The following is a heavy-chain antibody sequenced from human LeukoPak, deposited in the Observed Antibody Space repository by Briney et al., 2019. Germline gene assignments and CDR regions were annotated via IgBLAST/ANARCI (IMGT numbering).Heavy chain of an antibody. CDR1: GGSISSGGYY. V-gene: IGHV4-31*03. J-gene: IGHJ4*02. Sequence: PSETLSLTCTVSGGSISSGGYYWSWIRQYPGKGLEWIGYIYYTGSTYYNPSLKSRVTISVDTSENQFSLKLSSVTAADTAVYYCARIPNQSKYSIGNYWGQGTLVTISS. CDR2: IYYTGST. CDR3: ARIPNQSKYSIGNY. D-gene: IGHD1-14*01.